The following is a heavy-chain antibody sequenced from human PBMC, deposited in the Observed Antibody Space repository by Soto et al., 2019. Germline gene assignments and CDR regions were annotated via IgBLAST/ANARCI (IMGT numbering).Heavy chain of an antibody. CDR1: GYTFTSYG. Sequence: ASVKVSCKASGYTFTSYGISWVRQAPGQGLEWMGWISAYNGNTNYAQKLQGRVTMTTDTSTSTAYMELRSLRSDDTAVYYCARDRRLGYCTNGVCSNWFDPWGQGTLVTVSS. J-gene: IGHJ5*02. CDR2: ISAYNGNT. D-gene: IGHD2-8*01. CDR3: ARDRRLGYCTNGVCSNWFDP. V-gene: IGHV1-18*04.